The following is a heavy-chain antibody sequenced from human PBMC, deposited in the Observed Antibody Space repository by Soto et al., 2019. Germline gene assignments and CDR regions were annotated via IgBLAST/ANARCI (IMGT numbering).Heavy chain of an antibody. CDR1: GYTFTRYG. Sequence: ASVKVSCKASGYTFTRYGISWVRQAPGQGLEWMGWISAYNGNTNYAQKLQGRVTMTTDTSTSTAYMELRSLRSDDTAVYYCARDSHDFWSGYNYNWFDPWGQGTLVTVSS. CDR3: ARDSHDFWSGYNYNWFDP. J-gene: IGHJ5*02. V-gene: IGHV1-18*01. CDR2: ISAYNGNT. D-gene: IGHD3-3*01.